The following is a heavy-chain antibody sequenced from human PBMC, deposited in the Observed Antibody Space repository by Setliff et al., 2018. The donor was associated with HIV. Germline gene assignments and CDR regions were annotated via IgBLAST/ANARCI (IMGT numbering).Heavy chain of an antibody. CDR1: GGSIVSSSYY. V-gene: IGHV4-39*01. J-gene: IGHJ4*02. CDR3: ARQGLTMNRGVPAPILYYFDY. Sequence: SETLSLTCTVSGGSIVSSSYYWGWIRQPPGKGLEWIGTMYYRGTTYNNPSLKSRVTFSADTSKNQFSLNLNSVTATNTAVYYCARQGLTMNRGVPAPILYYFDYWGPGILVTVSS. D-gene: IGHD3-10*01. CDR2: MYYRGTT.